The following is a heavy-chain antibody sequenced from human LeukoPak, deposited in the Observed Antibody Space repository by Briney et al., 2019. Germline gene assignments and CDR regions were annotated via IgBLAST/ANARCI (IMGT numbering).Heavy chain of an antibody. CDR3: ARDIDSSGYYFDY. CDR2: IYHSGST. V-gene: IGHV4-38-2*02. J-gene: IGHJ4*02. D-gene: IGHD3-22*01. CDR1: GYSISSGYY. Sequence: KPSETLSLTCTVSGYSISSGYYWGWIRQPPGKGLEWIGSIYHSGSTYYNPSLKSRVTISVDTSKNQFSLKLSSVTAADTAVYYCARDIDSSGYYFDYWGQGTLVTVSS.